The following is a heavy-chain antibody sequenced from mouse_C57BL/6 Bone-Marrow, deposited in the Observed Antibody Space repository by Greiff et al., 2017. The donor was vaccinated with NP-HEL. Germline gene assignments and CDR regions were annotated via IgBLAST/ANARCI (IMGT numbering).Heavy chain of an antibody. CDR3: TYYSKPGNWFAY. J-gene: IGHJ3*01. Sequence: VQLQQSGPELVKPGASVKMSCKASGYTFTDYYMHWVKQKPGKGLEWIGEIYPGSGNTYYNEKFKGKATLTADTSSSTAYMQLSSLTSEDSAVYFCATYYSKPGNWFAYWGQGTLVTVSA. CDR2: YPGSGNTY. CDR1: YTFTDYYM. D-gene: IGHD2-5*01. V-gene: IGHV1-83*01.